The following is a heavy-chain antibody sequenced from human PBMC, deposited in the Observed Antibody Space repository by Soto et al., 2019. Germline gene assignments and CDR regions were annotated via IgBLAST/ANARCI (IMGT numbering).Heavy chain of an antibody. CDR2: IWYDGSNK. D-gene: IGHD3-3*01. Sequence: PGGSLRLSCAASGFTFSSYGMHWVRQAPGKGLEWVAVIWYDGSNKYYADSVKGRFTISRDNSKNTLYLQMNSLRAEDTAVYYSAKFYDFWSGPLYYYYMDVWGKGTTVTVS. V-gene: IGHV3-33*06. CDR1: GFTFSSYG. J-gene: IGHJ6*03. CDR3: AKFYDFWSGPLYYYYMDV.